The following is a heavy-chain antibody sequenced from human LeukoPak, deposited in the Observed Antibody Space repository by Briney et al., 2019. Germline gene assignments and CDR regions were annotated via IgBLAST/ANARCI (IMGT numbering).Heavy chain of an antibody. Sequence: GGSLRLSCTASGFTFSDYYMSWIRQAPGKVLEWVSYISSSSSYTNYADSVKGRFTISRDNAKNSLYLQMNSLRAEDTAVYYCARDRRAVAGITATTDYWGQGTLVTVSS. V-gene: IGHV3-11*06. CDR3: ARDRRAVAGITATTDY. J-gene: IGHJ4*02. CDR1: GFTFSDYY. D-gene: IGHD1-14*01. CDR2: ISSSSSYT.